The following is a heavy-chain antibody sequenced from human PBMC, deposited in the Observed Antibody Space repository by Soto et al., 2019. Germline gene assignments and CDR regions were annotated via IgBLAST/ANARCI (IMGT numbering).Heavy chain of an antibody. CDR1: GFTFSSYA. CDR2: ISGSGGST. CDR3: ARAPSSGYWTTDY. D-gene: IGHD3-22*01. Sequence: EVQLLESGGGLVQPGGSLRLSCAASGFTFSSYAMSWVRQAPGKGLEWVSAISGSGGSTYYADSVKGRFTISRDNSKNTLYLQMNSLRAEDTAVYYCARAPSSGYWTTDYWGQGTLVTVSS. V-gene: IGHV3-23*01. J-gene: IGHJ4*02.